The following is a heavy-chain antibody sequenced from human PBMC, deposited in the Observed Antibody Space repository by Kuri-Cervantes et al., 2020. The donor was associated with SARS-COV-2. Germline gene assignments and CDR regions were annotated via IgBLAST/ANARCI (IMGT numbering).Heavy chain of an antibody. D-gene: IGHD2-15*01. CDR1: GYTFTGYY. CDR2: INPNSGGT. CDR3: ARMGWGYCSGGSCHYYYYYMDV. V-gene: IGHV1-2*02. Sequence: ASVKVSCKASGYTFTGYYMHWVRQAPGQGLEWMGWINPNSGGTNYAQKFQGRVTMTRDTSISTAYMELSRLRSEDTAVYYCARMGWGYCSGGSCHYYYYYMDVWGKGTTVTVSS. J-gene: IGHJ6*03.